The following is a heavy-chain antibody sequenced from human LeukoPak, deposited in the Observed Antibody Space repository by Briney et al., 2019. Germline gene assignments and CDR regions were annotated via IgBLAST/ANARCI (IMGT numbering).Heavy chain of an antibody. J-gene: IGHJ6*03. CDR3: AKSGNTLGPPYYYHYMDV. CDR1: GFTFSRFT. V-gene: IGHV3-23*01. CDR2: ISDTGGST. Sequence: GGSLRLSCAASGFTFSRFTMSWVRRAPGKGLEWVSGISDTGGSTYYADSVKGRFTISRDNYKNTLYLQMNSLRAEDTAVYYCAKSGNTLGPPYYYHYMDVWGKGTTVTISS. D-gene: IGHD3-16*01.